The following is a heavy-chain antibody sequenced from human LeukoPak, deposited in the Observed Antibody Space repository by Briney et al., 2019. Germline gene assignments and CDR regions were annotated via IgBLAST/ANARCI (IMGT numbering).Heavy chain of an antibody. CDR1: GFTFSNAW. Sequence: GGSLRLSCAASGFTFSNAWMSWVRQAPGKGLEWVGRIKSKTDGGTTDYAAPVKGRFTISRDDSKNTLYLQMNSLKTEDTAVYYCTTGPIAARDYYYYMDVWGKGATVTVSS. V-gene: IGHV3-15*01. CDR3: TTGPIAARDYYYYMDV. D-gene: IGHD6-6*01. CDR2: IKSKTDGGTT. J-gene: IGHJ6*03.